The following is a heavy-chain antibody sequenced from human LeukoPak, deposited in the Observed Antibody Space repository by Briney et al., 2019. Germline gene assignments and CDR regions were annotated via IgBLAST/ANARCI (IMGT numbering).Heavy chain of an antibody. D-gene: IGHD3-3*01. CDR3: AGDLRFLEWFDFDY. CDR2: IRYDGSNK. CDR1: GFTFSSYG. Sequence: GGSLRLSCAASGFTFSSYGMHWVRQAPGKGLEWVAFIRYDGSNKYYADSVKGRFTIPRDNSKNTLYLQMNSLRAEDTAVYYCAGDLRFLEWFDFDYWGQGTLVTVSS. J-gene: IGHJ4*02. V-gene: IGHV3-30*02.